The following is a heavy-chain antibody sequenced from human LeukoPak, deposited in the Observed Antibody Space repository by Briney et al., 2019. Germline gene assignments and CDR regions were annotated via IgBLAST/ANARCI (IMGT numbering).Heavy chain of an antibody. CDR1: RFTFSVFE. CDR2: ISSSGSST. V-gene: IGHV3-48*03. D-gene: IGHD2-15*01. J-gene: IGHJ4*02. CDR3: ARPNCGGGSCYAVDY. Sequence: PGGSLRLSCAASRFTFSVFEMNWVRQAPGKELEWISYISSSGSSTYYADSVKGRFTISRDNAKNSLYLQMNSLRAEETAVYYCARPNCGGGSCYAVDYWGQGTLVTVSS.